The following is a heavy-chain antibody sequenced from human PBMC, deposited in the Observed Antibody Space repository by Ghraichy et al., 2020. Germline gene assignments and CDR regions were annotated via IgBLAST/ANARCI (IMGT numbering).Heavy chain of an antibody. CDR1: GGSFSGYY. CDR2: INHSGST. V-gene: IGHV4-34*01. J-gene: IGHJ4*02. D-gene: IGHD6-13*01. Sequence: SETLSLTCAVYGGSFSGYYWSWIRQPPGKGLEWIGEINHSGSTNYNPSLKSRVTISVDTSKNQFSLKLSSVTAADTAVYYCARGPLTYSNRYSSSCFDYWGQGTLVTVSS. CDR3: ARGPLTYSNRYSSSCFDY.